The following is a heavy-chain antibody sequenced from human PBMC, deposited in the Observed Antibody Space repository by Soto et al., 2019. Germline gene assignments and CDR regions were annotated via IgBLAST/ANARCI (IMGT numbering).Heavy chain of an antibody. Sequence: QVQLVQSGAEVKKPGASVKVSCKASGYNFTSYGISWVRQAPGQGLEWMGWISTYNGNTNSAQKLQGRVTMTTDTSTSIAYMDLRSLRSDDTAVYYCASDYSYGMFGYWGQGTLVTVSS. CDR3: ASDYSYGMFGY. CDR1: GYNFTSYG. D-gene: IGHD5-18*01. CDR2: ISTYNGNT. V-gene: IGHV1-18*01. J-gene: IGHJ4*02.